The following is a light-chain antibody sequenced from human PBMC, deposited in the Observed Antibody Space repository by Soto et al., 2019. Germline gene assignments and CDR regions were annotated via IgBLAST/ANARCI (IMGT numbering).Light chain of an antibody. Sequence: QSVLTQPPSASGTPGQRVTISCSGSSSNIGSNTVNWYQQLPGTAPKLLIYGNHHRPSGVPDRFSGSKSGTSASLAISGLQSEDEADYYCAAWDDSLNGPVFGGGTKLTVL. CDR3: AAWDDSLNGPV. J-gene: IGLJ2*01. V-gene: IGLV1-44*01. CDR2: GNH. CDR1: SSNIGSNT.